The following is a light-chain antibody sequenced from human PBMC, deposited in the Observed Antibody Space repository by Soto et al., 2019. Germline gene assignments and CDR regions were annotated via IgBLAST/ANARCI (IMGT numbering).Light chain of an antibody. CDR1: QIISNW. CDR3: QQYKSYWT. Sequence: DIQMTQSPATLSASVGDSVTIAFRASQIISNWLAWYQLKPGKAPKLLIHEASNLQSGVPSTFSGSGSGTDFTLTITSLQPEDFATYYCQQYKSYWTFGQGTKVDIK. J-gene: IGKJ1*01. V-gene: IGKV1-5*03. CDR2: EAS.